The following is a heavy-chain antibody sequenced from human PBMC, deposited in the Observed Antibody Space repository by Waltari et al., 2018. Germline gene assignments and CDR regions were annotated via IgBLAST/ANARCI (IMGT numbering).Heavy chain of an antibody. V-gene: IGHV4-38-2*01. J-gene: IGHJ4*02. CDR3: VRHPDYQHFDN. D-gene: IGHD2-2*01. CDR2: IHHSGST. Sequence: QVQLQESGPGLVQPSETLSLTCACPGYPISSGHYWGWIRQSPGKGLEWIGSIHHSGSTYYNPSLKSRVTISVDTSKNQFSLKLNSVTAADTAVYYCVRHPDYQHFDNWGQGTLVTVSS. CDR1: GYPISSGHY.